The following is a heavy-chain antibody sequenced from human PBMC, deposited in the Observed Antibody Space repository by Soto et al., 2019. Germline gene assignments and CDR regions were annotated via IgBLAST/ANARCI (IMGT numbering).Heavy chain of an antibody. CDR3: ARDPGDFWSGYSSGLGYGMDV. Sequence: GGSLRLSCSASGFTFSSYWMHWVRQAPGKGLVWVSRINSDGSSASYADSVKGRFTIPRDNAKNTLYLQMNSLRAEDTAVYYCARDPGDFWSGYSSGLGYGMDVWGQGNKVTVSS. CDR2: INSDGSSA. CDR1: GFTFSSYW. V-gene: IGHV3-74*01. J-gene: IGHJ6*02. D-gene: IGHD3-3*01.